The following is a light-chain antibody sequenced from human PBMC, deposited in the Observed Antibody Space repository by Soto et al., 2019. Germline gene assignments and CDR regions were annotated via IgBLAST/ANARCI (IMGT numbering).Light chain of an antibody. CDR3: QVWDISSDHVV. CDR2: YDS. CDR1: NIGSKS. J-gene: IGLJ2*01. Sequence: SYELTQPPSVSVAPGQTARITCGGNNIGSKSVHWYQQKPGQAPVLVIYYDSDRPSGLPERFSGSNSGNTATLTISRVEAGDEADYYCQVWDISSDHVVFGGGTKLTVL. V-gene: IGLV3-21*04.